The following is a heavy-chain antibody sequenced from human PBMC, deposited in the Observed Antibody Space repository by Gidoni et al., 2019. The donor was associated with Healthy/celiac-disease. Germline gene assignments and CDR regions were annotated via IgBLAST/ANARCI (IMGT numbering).Heavy chain of an antibody. J-gene: IGHJ4*02. CDR1: GGSISSSSYY. D-gene: IGHD3-9*01. CDR3: ASSPFDYDILTGYYFDY. Sequence: QLQLQESGTGLVQPSETLSLTCTVSGGSISSSSYYWGWIRQPPGKGLEWIGSIYYRGSTYHNPSLKSRVTISVDTSKNQFSLKLSSVTAADTAVYYCASSPFDYDILTGYYFDYWGQGTLVTVSS. CDR2: IYYRGST. V-gene: IGHV4-39*01.